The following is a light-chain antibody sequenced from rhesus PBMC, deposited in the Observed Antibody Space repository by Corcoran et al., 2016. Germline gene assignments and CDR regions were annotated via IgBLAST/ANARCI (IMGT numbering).Light chain of an antibody. CDR2: DAS. V-gene: IGKV1-33*02. J-gene: IGKJ2*01. Sequence: DIQMTQSPSSLSAFVGDRVTITCRASQGITNDLAWYQQKPGETPKLLIYDASSLQSGIPSRFSGSGSGTDFTLTISSLQPEDFATYYCQHYYSTPYSFGQGTKVEIK. CDR1: QGITND. CDR3: QHYYSTPYS.